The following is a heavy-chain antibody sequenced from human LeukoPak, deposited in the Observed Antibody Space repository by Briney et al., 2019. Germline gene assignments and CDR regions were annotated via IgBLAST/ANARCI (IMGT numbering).Heavy chain of an antibody. CDR1: GGSISSYY. Sequence: PSETLSLTCTVSGGSISSYYWSWIRQPPGKGLEWIGYIYYSGSTNYNPSLKSRVTISVDTSKNQFSLKLSSVTAADTAVYHCARASYSRELRHFALFDYWGQGTLVTVSS. J-gene: IGHJ4*02. CDR2: IYYSGST. CDR3: ARASYSRELRHFALFDY. D-gene: IGHD1-26*01. V-gene: IGHV4-59*01.